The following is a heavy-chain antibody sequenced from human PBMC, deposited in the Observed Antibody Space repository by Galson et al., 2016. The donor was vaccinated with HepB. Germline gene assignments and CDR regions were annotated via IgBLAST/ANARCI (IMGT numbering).Heavy chain of an antibody. D-gene: IGHD3-10*01. CDR2: ISSSSIYT. CDR1: GFTFSDYY. Sequence: SLRLSCAASGFTFSDYYMSWIRQAPGKGLEWVSYISSSSIYTNYADSVKGRFTISRDNAKNSLYLQMNSLKAEDTAVYYCAREGKHGEGWFDPWGQGTLVTVSS. V-gene: IGHV3-11*06. J-gene: IGHJ5*02. CDR3: AREGKHGEGWFDP.